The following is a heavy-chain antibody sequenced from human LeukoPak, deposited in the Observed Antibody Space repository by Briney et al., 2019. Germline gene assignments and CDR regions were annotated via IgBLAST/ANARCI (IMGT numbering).Heavy chain of an antibody. V-gene: IGHV4-34*01. CDR1: GGSFSGYY. CDR3: ARGLSGSYYLTYYYYMDV. J-gene: IGHJ6*03. Sequence: SETLSPTCAVYGGSFSGYYWSWIRQPPGKGLEWIGEINHSGSTNYNPSLKSRVTISVDTSKNQFSLKLSSVTAADTAVYYCARGLSGSYYLTYYYYMDVWGKGTTATVSS. D-gene: IGHD3-10*01. CDR2: INHSGST.